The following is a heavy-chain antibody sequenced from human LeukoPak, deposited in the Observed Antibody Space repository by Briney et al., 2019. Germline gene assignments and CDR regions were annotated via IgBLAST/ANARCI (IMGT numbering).Heavy chain of an antibody. CDR2: IIPIFGTA. CDR1: GGTFSSYA. J-gene: IGHJ4*02. V-gene: IGHV1-69*13. Sequence: ASVKVSCKASGGTFSSYAISWVRQAPGQGLEWTGGIIPIFGTANYAQKFQGRVTITADESTSTAYMELSSLRSEDTAVYYCARERDSSSWYFDYWGQGTLVTVSS. D-gene: IGHD6-13*01. CDR3: ARERDSSSWYFDY.